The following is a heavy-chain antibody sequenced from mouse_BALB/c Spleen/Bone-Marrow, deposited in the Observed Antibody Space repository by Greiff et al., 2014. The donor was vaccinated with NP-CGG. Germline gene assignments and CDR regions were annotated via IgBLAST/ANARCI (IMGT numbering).Heavy chain of an antibody. CDR1: GCTFTSYY. CDR2: INPNNDGT. J-gene: IGHJ4*01. D-gene: IGHD2-3*01. CDR3: ARAAYDPYAMDY. V-gene: IGHV1S81*02. Sequence: QVQLQQSGAELVKPGASVKLSCKASGCTFTSYYMYWVKQRPGQGLEWIGEINPNNDGTNFNEKFKSKATLTVDKSSSTAYMQLSSLTSEDSAVYYCARAAYDPYAMDYWGQGTSVTVSS.